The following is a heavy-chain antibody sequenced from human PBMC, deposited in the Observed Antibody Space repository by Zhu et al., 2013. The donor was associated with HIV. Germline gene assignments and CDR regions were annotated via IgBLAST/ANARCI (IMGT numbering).Heavy chain of an antibody. CDR2: INPSGGST. CDR3: ARKAARPFDY. CDR1: GGTFSSYA. Sequence: QVQLVQSGAEVKKPGSSVKVSCKASGGTFSSYAISWVRQAPGQGLEWMGIINPSGGSTSYAQKFQGRVTMTRDTSTSTVYMELSSLTSEDTAVYYCARKAARPFDYWGQGTLVTVSS. V-gene: IGHV1-46*01. J-gene: IGHJ4*02. D-gene: IGHD6-6*01.